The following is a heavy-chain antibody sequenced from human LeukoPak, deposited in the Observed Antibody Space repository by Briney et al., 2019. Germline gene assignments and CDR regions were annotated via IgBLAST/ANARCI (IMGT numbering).Heavy chain of an antibody. CDR2: ISYDGSNK. CDR1: GFTFSSYA. Sequence: GGSLRLSCAASGFTFSSYAMSWVRQAPGKGLEWVAVISYDGSNKYYADSVKGRFTISRDNSKNTLYLQMNSLRAEDTAVYYCAKDGGYSYGYDYWGQGTLVTVSS. CDR3: AKDGGYSYGYDY. V-gene: IGHV3-30*18. J-gene: IGHJ4*02. D-gene: IGHD5-18*01.